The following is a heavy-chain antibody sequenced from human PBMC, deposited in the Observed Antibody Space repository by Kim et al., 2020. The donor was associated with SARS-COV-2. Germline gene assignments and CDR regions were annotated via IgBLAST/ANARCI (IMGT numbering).Heavy chain of an antibody. V-gene: IGHV1-69*13. D-gene: IGHD2-21*02. CDR3: VRVRRCGGDCVDAFDI. J-gene: IGHJ3*02. CDR2: IIPIFGTA. Sequence: SVKVSCKASGGTFSSFAITWVRQAPGQGLEWMGRIIPIFGTANYAQKFQGRVTITADESTSTAYMELSSLRSEDTAVYYCVRVRRCGGDCVDAFDIWGQGTMVTVSS. CDR1: GGTFSSFA.